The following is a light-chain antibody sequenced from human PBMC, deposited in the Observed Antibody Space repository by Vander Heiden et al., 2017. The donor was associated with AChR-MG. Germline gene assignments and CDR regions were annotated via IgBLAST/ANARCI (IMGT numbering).Light chain of an antibody. CDR1: SLRSYY. Sequence: SSALTHAPAVSVAFVHTVRHTCHGDSLRSYYASWYQQTPGQAPVLVIYGKNNRPSGIADRFSGSSSGNTASLTITGAQAEDEADYYCNSRDSSGNHLVFGGGTKLTVL. CDR3: NSRDSSGNHLV. J-gene: IGLJ2*01. V-gene: IGLV3-19*01. CDR2: GKN.